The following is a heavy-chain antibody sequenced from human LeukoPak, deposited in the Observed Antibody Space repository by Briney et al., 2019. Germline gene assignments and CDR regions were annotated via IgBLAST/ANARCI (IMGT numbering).Heavy chain of an antibody. Sequence: GGSLRLSCAASGFIFSNCDMHWVRQAPGKGLEWVAFLRYDETNEHYADSLKGRFTISRDNSKDTLYLHMNSLRVEDTAICYCARGWYFDSWGQGTLVTVSS. CDR1: GFIFSNCD. CDR2: LRYDETNE. CDR3: ARGWYFDS. D-gene: IGHD6-13*01. J-gene: IGHJ4*02. V-gene: IGHV3-30*02.